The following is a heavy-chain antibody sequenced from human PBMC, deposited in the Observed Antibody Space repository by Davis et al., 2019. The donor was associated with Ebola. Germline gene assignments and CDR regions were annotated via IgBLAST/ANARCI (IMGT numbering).Heavy chain of an antibody. J-gene: IGHJ4*02. CDR2: LYSGGST. CDR1: GFVFSLYD. CDR3: AKAGCWGGDPNSCDYFDY. V-gene: IGHV3-53*05. D-gene: IGHD3-16*01. Sequence: GESLKISCAASGFVFSLYDMNWVRQAPGKGLEWVSVLYSGGSTYYADSVKGRFTISRDNRKSSLYLQMNSLKTEDTALYYCAKAGCWGGDPNSCDYFDYWGQGTLVTVSS.